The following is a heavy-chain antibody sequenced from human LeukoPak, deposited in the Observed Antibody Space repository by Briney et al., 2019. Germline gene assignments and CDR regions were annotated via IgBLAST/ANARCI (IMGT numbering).Heavy chain of an antibody. Sequence: GGSLRPSCAASGFRFDDFAMHWVRQAPGKGLEWVSLVGGNGGATYYADSVKGRFTISRDNSKNSLYLQMNSLRTDDTALYYCVKDMGDYGDYVVHYWGQGTLVSVSS. V-gene: IGHV3-43*02. D-gene: IGHD4-17*01. CDR2: VGGNGGAT. J-gene: IGHJ4*02. CDR3: VKDMGDYGDYVVHY. CDR1: GFRFDDFA.